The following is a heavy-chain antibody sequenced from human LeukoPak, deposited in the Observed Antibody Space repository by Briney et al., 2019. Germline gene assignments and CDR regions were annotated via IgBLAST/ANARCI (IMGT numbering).Heavy chain of an antibody. CDR3: AKDPWDGVVPY. J-gene: IGHJ4*02. CDR2: ISSSSSYI. Sequence: GGSLRLSCAASGFTFSSYSMNWVRQAPGKGLEWVSSISSSSSYIYYADSVKGRFTISRDNSKNTLYLQMNSLRAEDTAVYYCAKDPWDGVVPYWGQGTLVTVSS. CDR1: GFTFSSYS. D-gene: IGHD3-3*01. V-gene: IGHV3-21*04.